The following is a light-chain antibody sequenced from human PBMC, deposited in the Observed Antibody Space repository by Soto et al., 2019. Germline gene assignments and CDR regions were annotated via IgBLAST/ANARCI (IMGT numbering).Light chain of an antibody. J-gene: IGLJ3*02. Sequence: QSALTQPPSASGSPGQSVTISCTGTSSDVGGYNYVSWYQQHPGEAPKLMIYEVTKRPSGVPDRFSASKSGNTASLTVSGLQAEDEADYYCSSYAGRNNLVFGGGTKLTVL. V-gene: IGLV2-8*01. CDR2: EVT. CDR1: SSDVGGYNY. CDR3: SSYAGRNNLV.